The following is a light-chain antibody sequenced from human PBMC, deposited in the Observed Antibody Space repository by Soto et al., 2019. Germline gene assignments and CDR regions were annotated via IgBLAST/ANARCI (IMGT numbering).Light chain of an antibody. CDR2: EVS. CDR1: TSDVGGYNY. V-gene: IGLV2-14*01. CDR3: LSKTSSISYV. J-gene: IGLJ1*01. Sequence: QCALTQPASVSGSPGQSITISCTGTTSDVGGYNYVSWYQQHPGKVPKLLIHEVSNRPSGVSNRFSGSKSGNTASLTISGLQAEDEADYYCLSKTSSISYVFGTGTKVTVL.